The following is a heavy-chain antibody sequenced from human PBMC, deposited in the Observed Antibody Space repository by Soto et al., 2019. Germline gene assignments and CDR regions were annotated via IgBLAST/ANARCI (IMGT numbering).Heavy chain of an antibody. J-gene: IGHJ6*02. V-gene: IGHV3-48*02. CDR2: ISRSSSTI. Sequence: GCLRLSCEASGFNVRNYSMNWVRQVPGKGLEWVSYISRSSSTISYADSVKGRFTISRDNAKNSLSLRMNSLRDEDTAVYYCARGGYSSPPEGYYYYGMDVWGQGTTITVSS. D-gene: IGHD6-13*01. CDR1: GFNVRNYS. CDR3: ARGGYSSPPEGYYYYGMDV.